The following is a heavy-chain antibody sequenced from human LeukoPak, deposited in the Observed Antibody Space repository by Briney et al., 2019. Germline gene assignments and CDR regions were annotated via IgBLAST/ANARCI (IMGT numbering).Heavy chain of an antibody. CDR1: GYTFTGYY. V-gene: IGHV1-2*02. J-gene: IGHJ6*02. Sequence: ASVKVSCKASGYTFTGYYMHWVRQAPGQGLEWMGWINPKSGGTTYAQTFPGRLTMTGATCISTAYMELSRLRSDDTAVYYRARARRGYSSGYYGMDVWGQGATFTVSS. D-gene: IGHD6-19*01. CDR3: ARARRGYSSGYYGMDV. CDR2: INPKSGGT.